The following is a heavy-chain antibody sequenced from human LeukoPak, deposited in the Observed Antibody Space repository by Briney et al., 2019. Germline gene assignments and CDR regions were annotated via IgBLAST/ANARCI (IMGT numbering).Heavy chain of an antibody. CDR3: ARPSSSGWQGDY. D-gene: IGHD6-19*01. V-gene: IGHV5-51*01. J-gene: IGHJ4*02. Sequence: GESLKISCKGSGYIFTSYLIGWVRPMPGKGLEWMGIIYPGDSDTRYSPSFQGQVTISADKPISTAYPPWSSLQASHTGIYHWARPSSSGWQGDYWGQGNLVTVSS. CDR2: IYPGDSDT. CDR1: GYIFTSYL.